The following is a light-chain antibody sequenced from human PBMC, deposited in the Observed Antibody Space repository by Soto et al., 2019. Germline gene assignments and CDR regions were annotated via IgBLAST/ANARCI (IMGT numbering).Light chain of an antibody. CDR1: QGISNW. CDR3: QHYNNYPWT. Sequence: DIQMTQSPSTLSASVGDRVTITCRASQGISNWLAWYQQKPGKAPKLLIYQASSLQSGVPSRFSGGGSGTDFTLTNSSLQPDDFATYYCQHYNNYPWTFGQGTRVEMK. J-gene: IGKJ1*01. CDR2: QAS. V-gene: IGKV1-5*03.